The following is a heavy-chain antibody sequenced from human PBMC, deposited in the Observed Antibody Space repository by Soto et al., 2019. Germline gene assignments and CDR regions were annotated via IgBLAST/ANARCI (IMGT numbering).Heavy chain of an antibody. CDR2: IRTNANSYAT. Sequence: EVQLVESGGGLVQPGGSLKLSCAASGFSFSASTMHWVRQASGKGLEWVGRIRTNANSYATTYAASLKGRFTISRDDSKNTAYLQMNSLKTEDTAVYYCTKEGAAHDSWGQGTLVTVSS. CDR1: GFSFSAST. V-gene: IGHV3-73*02. J-gene: IGHJ4*02. D-gene: IGHD1-26*01. CDR3: TKEGAAHDS.